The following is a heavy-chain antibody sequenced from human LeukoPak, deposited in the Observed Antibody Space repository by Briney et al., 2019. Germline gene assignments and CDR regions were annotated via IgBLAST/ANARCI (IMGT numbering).Heavy chain of an antibody. CDR3: ARDSLWSSDYYYYYGMDV. CDR1: GFTFSSYA. D-gene: IGHD3-3*01. J-gene: IGHJ6*02. CDR2: ISGSGGSS. Sequence: GGSLRLSCAASGFTFSSYAMSWVRQAPGKGLEWVSAISGSGGSSYYADSVKGRFTISRDNAKNSLYLQMNSLRAEDTAVYYCARDSLWSSDYYYYYGMDVWGQGTTVTVSS. V-gene: IGHV3-23*01.